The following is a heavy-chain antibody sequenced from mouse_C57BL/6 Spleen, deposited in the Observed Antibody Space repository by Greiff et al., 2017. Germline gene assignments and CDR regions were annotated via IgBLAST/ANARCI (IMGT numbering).Heavy chain of an antibody. J-gene: IGHJ1*03. CDR3: AKNEGYPYWYFDV. CDR2: IWRGGST. CDR1: GFSLTSYG. D-gene: IGHD2-3*01. Sequence: QVQLQQSGPGLVQPSQSLSITCTVSGFSLTSYGVHWVRQSPGKGLEWLGVIWRGGSTDYNAAFMFRLSITKDNSKSQVFFKMNSLQADDTAIYYCAKNEGYPYWYFDVWGTGTTVTVSS. V-gene: IGHV2-5*01.